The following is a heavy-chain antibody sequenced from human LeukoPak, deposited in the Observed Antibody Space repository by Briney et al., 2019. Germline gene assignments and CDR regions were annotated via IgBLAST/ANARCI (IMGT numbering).Heavy chain of an antibody. D-gene: IGHD2-2*01. CDR1: GGSFRGYY. CDR3: ASTERCSTTCPLDY. Sequence: SGTLSLTCAVYGGSFRGYYWSWIRQPPGKGLEWIGEINHSGSTNYNPSLKSRVTISLDTSMKKFSLKLNSVTAADTAVYYCASTERCSTTCPLDYWGQGTLVTVSS. V-gene: IGHV4-34*01. J-gene: IGHJ4*02. CDR2: INHSGST.